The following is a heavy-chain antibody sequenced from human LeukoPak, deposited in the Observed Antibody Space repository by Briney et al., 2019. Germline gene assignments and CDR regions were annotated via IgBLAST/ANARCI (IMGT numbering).Heavy chain of an antibody. J-gene: IGHJ4*02. CDR2: MDPNSGNT. V-gene: IGHV1-8*01. D-gene: IGHD1-14*01. CDR3: ARVWARNFDY. Sequence: ASVEVSCKASGYTFTSYDINWVRQATGQGLEWMGWMDPNSGNTGYAQKFQGRVTMTRSTSISTAYMELSSLRSEDTAVYYCARVWARNFDYWGQGTLVTVSS. CDR1: GYTFTSYD.